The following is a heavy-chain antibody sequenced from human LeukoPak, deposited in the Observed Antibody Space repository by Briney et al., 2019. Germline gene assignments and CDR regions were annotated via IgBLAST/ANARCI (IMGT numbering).Heavy chain of an antibody. CDR3: ARGVRWLQLSYFDY. CDR1: GGSISSNNYY. J-gene: IGHJ4*02. Sequence: SETLSLTCTVSGGSISSNNYYWSWIRQHPGKGLEWIGYIYYSGSTYYNPSLKSRVTISVDTSKNQFSLKLSSVTAADTAVYYCARGVRWLQLSYFDYWGQGTLVTVSS. CDR2: IYYSGST. V-gene: IGHV4-31*03. D-gene: IGHD5-24*01.